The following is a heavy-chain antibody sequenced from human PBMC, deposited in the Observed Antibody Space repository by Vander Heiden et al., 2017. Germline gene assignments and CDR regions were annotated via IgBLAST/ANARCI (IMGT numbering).Heavy chain of an antibody. V-gene: IGHV1-69*06. Sequence: QVHLVQSGAEMTKPGSSVKVSCKASGGTFSSSAVDWVRQARGQGLEWMGGIVPSFGTTNYAQQFQGRVTITADKSTSTAYMELSSLRSEDTAVYYCAKDRKSSGYYSSDYWGQGTLVTVSS. D-gene: IGHD3-22*01. CDR2: IVPSFGTT. CDR3: AKDRKSSGYYSSDY. J-gene: IGHJ4*01. CDR1: GGTFSSSA.